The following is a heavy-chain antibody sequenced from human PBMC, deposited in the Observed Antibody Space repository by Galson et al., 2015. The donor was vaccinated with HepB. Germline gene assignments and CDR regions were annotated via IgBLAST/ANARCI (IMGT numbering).Heavy chain of an antibody. CDR3: ARGDYDSSYFDF. Sequence: SLRLSCAASGFKFSIYSMNWVRQAPGKGLEWVSFIGSNTHNIYYPDSVKGRFTISRDNPKNLLFLQMNSLRAEDTAVYYCARGDYDSSYFDFWGQGTLVTVSS. V-gene: IGHV3-21*06. J-gene: IGHJ4*02. D-gene: IGHD3-22*01. CDR1: GFKFSIYS. CDR2: IGSNTHNI.